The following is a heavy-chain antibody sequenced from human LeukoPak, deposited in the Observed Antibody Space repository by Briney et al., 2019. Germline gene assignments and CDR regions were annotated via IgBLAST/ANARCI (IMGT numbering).Heavy chain of an antibody. D-gene: IGHD3-10*01. CDR2: IIPILGIA. CDR1: GGTFSSYA. CDR3: ARDIRITMVRGAPGY. V-gene: IGHV1-69*04. Sequence: GASVKVSCKASGGTFSSYAISWVRQAPGQGLEWMGRIIPILGIANYAQKFQGRVTITADKSTSTAYMELSSLRSEDTAVYYCARDIRITMVRGAPGYWGQGTLVTVSS. J-gene: IGHJ4*02.